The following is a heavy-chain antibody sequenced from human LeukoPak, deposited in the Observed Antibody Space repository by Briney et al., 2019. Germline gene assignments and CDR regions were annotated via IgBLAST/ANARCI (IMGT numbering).Heavy chain of an antibody. D-gene: IGHD3-16*01. Sequence: GRSLRLSCVAAGFTFSSYGMHWVRQAPGKGLGWEAVIWYDGNNKYYADSVKGRFTITRDNSKNTLYLQMNSLRADATVVYYCASPLGDYAIDVWGQGTMVTVSS. J-gene: IGHJ3*01. CDR3: ASPLGDYAIDV. CDR1: GFTFSSYG. CDR2: IWYDGNNK. V-gene: IGHV3-33*01.